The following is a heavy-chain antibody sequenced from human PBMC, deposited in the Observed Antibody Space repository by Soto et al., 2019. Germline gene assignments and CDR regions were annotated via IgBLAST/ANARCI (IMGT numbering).Heavy chain of an antibody. D-gene: IGHD7-27*01. CDR2: IYGGGST. CDR3: ATALSTNWGPDY. CDR1: GFTVSNNY. J-gene: IGHJ4*02. V-gene: IGHV3-53*02. Sequence: EVQLVETGGGLIQPGGSLRLSCAASGFTVSNNYMSWVRQAPGKGLEWVSAIYGGGSTYYADSVKGRFTISRDNSKNTLYLQMKSLRADDTALYYCATALSTNWGPDYWGQGTLVTVSS.